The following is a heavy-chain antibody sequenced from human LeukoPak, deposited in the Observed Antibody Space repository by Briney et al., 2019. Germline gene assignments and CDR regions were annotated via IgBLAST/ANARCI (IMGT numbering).Heavy chain of an antibody. J-gene: IGHJ4*02. D-gene: IGHD2-15*01. Sequence: GESLKISCKSFGYSFTNYWIGCLRQMPGKDLEWLGMTFPGDSDTRYNPSFQGQVTISADKSISTSSLQWSSVTASDTAMYYCARSIYSLIPLYFFDYWGQGTLVTVPS. V-gene: IGHV5-51*01. CDR2: TFPGDSDT. CDR3: ARSIYSLIPLYFFDY. CDR1: GYSFTNYW.